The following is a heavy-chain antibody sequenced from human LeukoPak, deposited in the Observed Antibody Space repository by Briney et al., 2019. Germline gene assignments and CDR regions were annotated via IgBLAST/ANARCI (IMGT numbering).Heavy chain of an antibody. Sequence: ESLKISCKASGYSFSSYWIAWVRQMPGKGLEWMGIIYPGDSDTRYSPSFQGQVTISVDKSTSNAYLQWSSLKASDTAVYYCARQKGGSWSPFDYWGQGTLVTVSS. CDR3: ARQKGGSWSPFDY. D-gene: IGHD6-13*01. CDR1: GYSFSSYW. CDR2: IYPGDSDT. J-gene: IGHJ4*02. V-gene: IGHV5-51*01.